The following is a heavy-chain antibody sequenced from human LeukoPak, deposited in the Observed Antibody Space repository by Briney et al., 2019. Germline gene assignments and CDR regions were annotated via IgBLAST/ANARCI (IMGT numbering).Heavy chain of an antibody. Sequence: GGSLRLSCAASGFTFSRSWMTWVRQAPGKGLEGVANIKEDGSEKYYVDSVKGRFTISRDNAKKSLYLQMNRLRDEDTAVYYCASLTVTTVYWGQGTLVTVSS. CDR1: GFTFSRSW. J-gene: IGHJ4*02. D-gene: IGHD4-17*01. V-gene: IGHV3-7*01. CDR3: ASLTVTTVY. CDR2: IKEDGSEK.